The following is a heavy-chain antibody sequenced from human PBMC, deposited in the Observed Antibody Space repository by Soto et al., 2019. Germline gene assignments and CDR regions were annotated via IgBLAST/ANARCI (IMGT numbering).Heavy chain of an antibody. CDR3: ASAVTGLDF. CDR1: GYTFTSHD. V-gene: IGHV1-3*01. D-gene: IGHD2-21*02. J-gene: IGHJ4*02. CDR2: INADNGNT. Sequence: QVHLVQSGADVKKPGASVKVSCKTSGYTFTSHDLHWVRQAPGQGLEWMGWINADNGNTKYSQSFQGRVTITRDTSASTTYMELTSLRSEDTAVYYCASAVTGLDFWGQGTLVTVSS.